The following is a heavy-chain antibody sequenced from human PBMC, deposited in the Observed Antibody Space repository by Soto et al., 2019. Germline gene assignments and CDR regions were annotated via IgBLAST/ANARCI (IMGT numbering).Heavy chain of an antibody. Sequence: QVQLQESGPRLVKPSETLSLTCTVSGGSISSYYWSWIRQPPGKGLEWIGYIYYSGSTNYNPSLKSRVTISVDTSKNQFSLKLSSVTAADTAVYYCARRYGGHFDYWGQGTLVTVSS. CDR1: GGSISSYY. CDR3: ARRYGGHFDY. V-gene: IGHV4-59*08. J-gene: IGHJ4*02. D-gene: IGHD4-17*01. CDR2: IYYSGST.